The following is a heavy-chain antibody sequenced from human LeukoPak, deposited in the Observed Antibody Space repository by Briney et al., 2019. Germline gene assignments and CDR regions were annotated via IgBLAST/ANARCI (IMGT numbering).Heavy chain of an antibody. CDR2: ILGSGRDT. CDR3: AKIAYDFWSGYGWFDP. CDR1: GFPFSTLA. D-gene: IGHD3-3*01. J-gene: IGHJ5*02. V-gene: IGHV3-23*01. Sequence: GGSLRLSCAASGFPFSTLAMTWVRQAPGKGLQWVSSILGSGRDTYYTDSVKGRFTNSRDNSKNTVFLQMSSPRAEDTAIYYCAKIAYDFWSGYGWFDPWGQGTLVTVSS.